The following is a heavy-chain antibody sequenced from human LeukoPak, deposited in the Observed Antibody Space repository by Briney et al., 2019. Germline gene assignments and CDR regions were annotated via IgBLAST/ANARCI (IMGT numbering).Heavy chain of an antibody. Sequence: GGSLRLSCAASGFTFSSYAMHWVRQAPGKGLEWVAVISYDGNNKCYADSVKGRFTISRDNSKNTLYLQMNSLRAEDTAVYYCASRTDTSYPFDIWGQGTMVTVSS. J-gene: IGHJ3*02. CDR1: GFTFSSYA. D-gene: IGHD2/OR15-2a*01. CDR2: ISYDGNNK. V-gene: IGHV3-30*04. CDR3: ASRTDTSYPFDI.